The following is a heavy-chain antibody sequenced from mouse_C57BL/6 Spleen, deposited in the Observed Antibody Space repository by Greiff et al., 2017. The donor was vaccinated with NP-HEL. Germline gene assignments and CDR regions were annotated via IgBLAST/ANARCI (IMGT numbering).Heavy chain of an antibody. Sequence: QVQLQQPGAELVRPGSSVKLSCKASGYTFTSYWMHWVKQRPIQGLEWIGNIDPSDSETHYNQKFKDKATLTVDKSSSTAYMQLSSLTSEDSAVYYCARPPSNYYGSSSPCDYWGQGTTLTVSS. D-gene: IGHD1-1*01. J-gene: IGHJ2*01. CDR3: ARPPSNYYGSSSPCDY. V-gene: IGHV1-52*01. CDR1: GYTFTSYW. CDR2: IDPSDSET.